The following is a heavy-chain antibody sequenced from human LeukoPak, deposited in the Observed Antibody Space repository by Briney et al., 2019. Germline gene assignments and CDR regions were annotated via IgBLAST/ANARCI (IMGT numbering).Heavy chain of an antibody. J-gene: IGHJ4*02. V-gene: IGHV3-11*01. D-gene: IGHD6-19*01. Sequence: GGSLRLSCAASGFTFSDYYMSWIRQAPGKGLEWVSYISSSGSTIYYADSVKGRFTISRHNSKNTLYLQMNSLRAEDTAVYCCARKDSSGWYVWDYWGQGTLVTVSS. CDR2: ISSSGSTI. CDR3: ARKDSSGWYVWDY. CDR1: GFTFSDYY.